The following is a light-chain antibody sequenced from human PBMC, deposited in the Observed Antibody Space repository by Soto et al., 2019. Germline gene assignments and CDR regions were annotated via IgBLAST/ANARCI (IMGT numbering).Light chain of an antibody. CDR1: NIGSKS. CDR3: CSYAGGYTFV. J-gene: IGLJ1*01. CDR2: DDS. V-gene: IGLV3-21*02. Sequence: SYELTQPPSVSVAPGQTARITCGGNNIGSKSVHWYQQKPGQAPVLVVYDDSDRPSGIPERFSGSKSGNTASLTISGLQAEDEADYYCCSYAGGYTFVFGNGTKVTVL.